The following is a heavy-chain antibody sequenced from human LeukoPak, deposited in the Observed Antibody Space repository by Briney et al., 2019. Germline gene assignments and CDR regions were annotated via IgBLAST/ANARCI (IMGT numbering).Heavy chain of an antibody. J-gene: IGHJ4*02. CDR2: INPSGGST. V-gene: IGHV1-46*01. CDR3: ARVWRAGYCSSTSCYKWGTFDY. Sequence: ASVKVSCKASGYTFTSYYMHWVRQAPGQGLEWMGIINPSGGSTSYAQKFQGRVTITTDESTSTAYMELSSLRSEDTAVYYCARVWRAGYCSSTSCYKWGTFDYWGQGTLVTVSS. D-gene: IGHD2-2*02. CDR1: GYTFTSYY.